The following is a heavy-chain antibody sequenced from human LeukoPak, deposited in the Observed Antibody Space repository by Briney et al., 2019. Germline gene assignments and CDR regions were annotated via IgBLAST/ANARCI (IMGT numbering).Heavy chain of an antibody. CDR2: IYTSGST. CDR1: GGSISSYY. J-gene: IGHJ6*03. Sequence: SETLPLTCTVSGGSISSYYWGWIRQPPGKGLEWIGRIYTSGSTNYNPSLKSRVTISVDTSKNQFSLKLSSVTAADTAVYYCARVKSGYSGYDLYYYYYYMDVWGKGTTVTISS. D-gene: IGHD5-12*01. CDR3: ARVKSGYSGYDLYYYYYYMDV. V-gene: IGHV4-4*08.